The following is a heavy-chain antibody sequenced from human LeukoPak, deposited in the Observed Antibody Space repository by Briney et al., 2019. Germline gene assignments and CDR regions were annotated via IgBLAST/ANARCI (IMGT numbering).Heavy chain of an antibody. CDR2: INHSGST. CDR3: ARGRSDSSGYYYMAYHDAFDI. CDR1: GGSFSGYY. V-gene: IGHV4-34*01. J-gene: IGHJ3*02. Sequence: PSETLSLTCAAYGGSFSGYYWSWIRQPPGKGLEWIGEINHSGSTNYNPSLKSRVTISVDTSKNQFSLKLSSVTAADTAVYYCARGRSDSSGYYYMAYHDAFDIWGQGTMVTVSS. D-gene: IGHD3-22*01.